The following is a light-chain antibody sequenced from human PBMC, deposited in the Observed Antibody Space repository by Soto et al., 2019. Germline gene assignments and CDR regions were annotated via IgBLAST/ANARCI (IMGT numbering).Light chain of an antibody. CDR2: EVS. CDR1: SSDVGGYNY. J-gene: IGLJ2*01. Sequence: QSALTQPASVSGSPGQSITISCTGTSSDVGGYNYVSWYQQHPGKAPKLTIYEVSNRPSGVSDRFSDSKSGNTASLTISGLQAEDEADYYCSSYTSSSTLVVFGGGTKLTVL. V-gene: IGLV2-14*01. CDR3: SSYTSSSTLVV.